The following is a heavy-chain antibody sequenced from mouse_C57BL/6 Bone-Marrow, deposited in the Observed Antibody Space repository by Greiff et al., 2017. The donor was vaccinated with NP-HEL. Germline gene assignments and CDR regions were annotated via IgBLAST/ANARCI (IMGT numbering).Heavy chain of an antibody. V-gene: IGHV1-63*01. D-gene: IGHD1-1*02. Sequence: QVHVKQSGAELVRPGTSVKMSCKASGYTFTNYWIGWAKQRPGHGLEWIGDLYPGGGYTNYNEKFKGKATLTADKSSSTAYMQFSSLTSEDSAIYYCARRKGSAYAMDYWGQGTSVTVSS. J-gene: IGHJ4*01. CDR3: ARRKGSAYAMDY. CDR2: LYPGGGYT. CDR1: GYTFTNYW.